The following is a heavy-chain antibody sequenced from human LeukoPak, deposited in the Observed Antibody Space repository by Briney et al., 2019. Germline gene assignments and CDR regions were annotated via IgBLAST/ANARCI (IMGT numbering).Heavy chain of an antibody. D-gene: IGHD3-22*01. CDR2: IYYTGTT. CDR1: GGSISSYY. V-gene: IGHV4-59*01. Sequence: PSETLSFTCTVSGGSISSYYWSWIRQPPGKGLEWIGYIYYTGTTNYNTSLKSRVTISVDTSKNQFSLKLSSVTAADTAVYYCASLSDNTGYYCYWGQGTLVTVSS. CDR3: ASLSDNTGYYCY. J-gene: IGHJ4*02.